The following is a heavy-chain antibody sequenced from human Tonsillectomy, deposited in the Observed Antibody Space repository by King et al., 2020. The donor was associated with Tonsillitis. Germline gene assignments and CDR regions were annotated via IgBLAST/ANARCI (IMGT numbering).Heavy chain of an antibody. Sequence: VQLQESGPGLVKPSETLSLICTVSGGSISSYYWSWIRQPPGKGLEWIGYIYYSGSTNYNPSLKSRVTISVDTSKNQFSLKLSSVTAADTAVYYCARGGIAAAPLWGQGTLVTVSS. J-gene: IGHJ4*02. CDR2: IYYSGST. CDR1: GGSISSYY. CDR3: ARGGIAAAPL. D-gene: IGHD6-13*01. V-gene: IGHV4-59*01.